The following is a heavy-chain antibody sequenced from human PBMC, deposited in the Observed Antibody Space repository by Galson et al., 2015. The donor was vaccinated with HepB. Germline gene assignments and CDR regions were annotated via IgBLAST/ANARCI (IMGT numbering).Heavy chain of an antibody. CDR1: GFTFSNYG. Sequence: SLRLSCAASGFTFSNYGMAWVRQAPGKGLEWVSSIRGDSTTKHYADSVKGRFTISRDNVANSLYLQMNSLRDEDTALYYCVRGGPNWDQLLDFWGQGTLVTVSS. CDR3: VRGGPNWDQLLDF. J-gene: IGHJ4*02. D-gene: IGHD2-2*01. V-gene: IGHV3-48*02. CDR2: IRGDSTTK.